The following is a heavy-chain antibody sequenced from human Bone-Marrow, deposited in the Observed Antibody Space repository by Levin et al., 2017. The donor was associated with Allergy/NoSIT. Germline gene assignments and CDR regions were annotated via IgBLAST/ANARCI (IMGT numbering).Heavy chain of an antibody. CDR3: ARVSVDYYYMDV. CDR2: ISSSSSDI. CDR1: GFTFTSYS. V-gene: IGHV3-21*01. J-gene: IGHJ6*03. Sequence: AGGSLRLSCAASGFTFTSYSINWVRQAPGKGLEWVSSISSSSSDIYYADSVRGRLSISRDNAKNSVYLQMNSLRAEDTAMYYCARVSVDYYYMDVWGKGTTVTVSS.